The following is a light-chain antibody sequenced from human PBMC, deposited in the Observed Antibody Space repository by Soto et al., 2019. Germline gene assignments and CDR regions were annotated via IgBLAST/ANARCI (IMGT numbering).Light chain of an antibody. V-gene: IGLV2-14*01. CDR1: SSDVGGYNY. J-gene: IGLJ2*01. CDR2: EVS. CDR3: SSYTTSCTLL. Sequence: QSALTQPASVSGSPGQSITISCTGTSSDVGGYNYVSWYQQHPGKVPKLIIYEVSNRPSGVSNRFSGSKSGNTASLTISGLQAEDEADYYCSSYTTSCTLLFGGGTKVTVL.